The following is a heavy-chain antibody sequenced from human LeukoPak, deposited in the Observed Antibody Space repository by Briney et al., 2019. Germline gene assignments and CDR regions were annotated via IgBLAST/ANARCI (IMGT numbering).Heavy chain of an antibody. D-gene: IGHD3-3*01. CDR3: AQSYYDFWSGPIGF. CDR2: ISTSGST. Sequence: SETLSLTCTVSGGFISNYHWSWIRQPAGKGLEWIGRISTSGSTNYNPSLKSRVTMSVDTSKNQISLKLNSVTAADTAVYYCAQSYYDFWSGPIGFWGQGTLVTVS. J-gene: IGHJ4*02. V-gene: IGHV4-4*07. CDR1: GGFISNYH.